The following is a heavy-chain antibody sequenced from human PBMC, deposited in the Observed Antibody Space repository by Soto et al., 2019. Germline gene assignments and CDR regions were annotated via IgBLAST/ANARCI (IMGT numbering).Heavy chain of an antibody. CDR1: GYSFTSYW. J-gene: IGHJ6*02. Sequence: PGESLKISCKGSGYSFTSYWIGWVRQMPGKGLEWMGIIYPGDSDTRYSPSFQGQVTISADKSISTAYLQWSSLKASDTAMYYCARFKGVLRFLEWFPPPYGMDVWGQGTTVTVSS. V-gene: IGHV5-51*01. CDR3: ARFKGVLRFLEWFPPPYGMDV. D-gene: IGHD3-3*01. CDR2: IYPGDSDT.